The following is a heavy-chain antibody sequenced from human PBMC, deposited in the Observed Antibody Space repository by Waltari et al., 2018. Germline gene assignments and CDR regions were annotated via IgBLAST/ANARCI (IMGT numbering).Heavy chain of an antibody. D-gene: IGHD6-6*01. J-gene: IGHJ4*02. CDR2: IKQDGSEK. CDR1: GFTFSSYW. V-gene: IGHV3-7*01. CDR3: ATEPYSSSYYFDY. Sequence: EVQLVESGGGLVQPGGSLSLSCAASGFTFSSYWMGLVRQAPGKGLEWVANIKQDGSEKYYVDSVKGRFTISRDNAKNSLYLQMNSLRAEDTAVYYCATEPYSSSYYFDYWGQGTLVTVSS.